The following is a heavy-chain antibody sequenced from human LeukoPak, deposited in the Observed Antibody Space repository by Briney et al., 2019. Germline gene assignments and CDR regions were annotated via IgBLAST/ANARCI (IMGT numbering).Heavy chain of an antibody. V-gene: IGHV4-34*01. J-gene: IGHJ4*02. D-gene: IGHD6-13*01. CDR3: AREGIVAAGKGAY. CDR1: GGSFSGYY. CDR2: INHSGST. Sequence: PSETLSLTCAVYGGSFSGYYWSWIRQPPGKGLEWIGEINHSGSTNYNPSLKSRVTISVDTSKNQFSLKLSSVTAADTAVYYCAREGIVAAGKGAYWGQGTLVTVSS.